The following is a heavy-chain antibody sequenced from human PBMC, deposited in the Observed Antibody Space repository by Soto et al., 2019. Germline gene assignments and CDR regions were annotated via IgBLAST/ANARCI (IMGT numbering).Heavy chain of an antibody. J-gene: IGHJ4*02. D-gene: IGHD2-2*02. Sequence: QVQLVQSGAEVKKPVASVKVSCKASGYTFTSYAMHWVRQAPGQRLEWMGWINAGNGNTKYSQKFQGRVTITRDTSASTAYMELSGLRSEDTAVYYCSSSITVPAAIGYWGQGALVTVSS. CDR3: SSSITVPAAIGY. CDR2: INAGNGNT. CDR1: GYTFTSYA. V-gene: IGHV1-3*01.